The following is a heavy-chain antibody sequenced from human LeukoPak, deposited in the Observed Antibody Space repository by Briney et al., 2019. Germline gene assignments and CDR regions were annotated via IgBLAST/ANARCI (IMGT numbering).Heavy chain of an antibody. CDR2: IYSAGST. V-gene: IGHV3-53*01. D-gene: IGHD5-12*01. Sequence: PWGSLRLSCAASGFTFSSYAMSWVRQAPGKGLEWVSVIYSAGSTYYADSVKGRFTISRDNSKNTLYLQMNSLRAEDTAVYYCARTIVASYYFDYWGQGTLVTVSS. J-gene: IGHJ4*02. CDR3: ARTIVASYYFDY. CDR1: GFTFSSYA.